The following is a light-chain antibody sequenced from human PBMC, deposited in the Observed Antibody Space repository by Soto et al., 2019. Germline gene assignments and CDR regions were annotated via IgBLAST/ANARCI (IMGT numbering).Light chain of an antibody. CDR1: QSVPSDW. CDR3: QQYASEPLT. V-gene: IGKV3-20*01. Sequence: EIVLTQSPGTLSLSPGEIATLSFSASQSVPSDWLAWYRHKPGQAPRLLLYGASSRATGVPDRVSGSGSGTDFTLTINRLEPEDFAVYYCQQYASEPLTFGGGTKVDI. CDR2: GAS. J-gene: IGKJ4*01.